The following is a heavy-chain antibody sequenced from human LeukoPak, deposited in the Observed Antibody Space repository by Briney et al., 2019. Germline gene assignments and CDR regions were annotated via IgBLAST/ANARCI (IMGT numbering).Heavy chain of an antibody. CDR1: GGSISSGGYY. CDR2: IYYSGST. D-gene: IGHD2-15*01. V-gene: IGHV4-31*03. Sequence: SETLSLTCTVSGGSISSGGYYWSWIRQHPGKGLEWIGYIYYSGSTYYNPSLKSRVTVSVDTSKNQFSLKLSSVTAADTAVYYCARVRPYCSGGSCDHYFDYWGQGTLVTVSS. CDR3: ARVRPYCSGGSCDHYFDY. J-gene: IGHJ4*02.